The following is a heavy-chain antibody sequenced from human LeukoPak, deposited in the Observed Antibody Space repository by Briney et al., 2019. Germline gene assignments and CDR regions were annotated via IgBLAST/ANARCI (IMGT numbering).Heavy chain of an antibody. CDR2: ISWNGGSI. Sequence: GGSLRLSCAASGFTFDDYAMHWVRQAPGKGLEWVSGISWNGGSIGYADSVKGRFTISRDNAKNSLYLQMNSLRAEDTALYYCAKDTSASGLRFFDYWGQGTLVTVSS. D-gene: IGHD5/OR15-5a*01. J-gene: IGHJ4*02. CDR1: GFTFDDYA. V-gene: IGHV3-9*01. CDR3: AKDTSASGLRFFDY.